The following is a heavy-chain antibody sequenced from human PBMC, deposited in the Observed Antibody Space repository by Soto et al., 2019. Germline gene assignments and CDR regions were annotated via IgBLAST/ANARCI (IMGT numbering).Heavy chain of an antibody. J-gene: IGHJ6*03. D-gene: IGHD5-12*01. CDR3: ARISVASRYMDV. Sequence: LRETLSLTCTASGGSISSSSYYWGWIRQSPGKGLEWIGSFYYSGSTYYSPSLKSRVTISGDTSKKQISLRLSSVTAADTAVYYCARISVASRYMDVWGKGSTVTVSS. V-gene: IGHV4-39*01. CDR2: FYYSGST. CDR1: GGSISSSSYY.